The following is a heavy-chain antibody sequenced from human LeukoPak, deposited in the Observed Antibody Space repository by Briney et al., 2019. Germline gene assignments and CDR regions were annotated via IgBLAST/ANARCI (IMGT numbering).Heavy chain of an antibody. V-gene: IGHV4-4*02. D-gene: IGHD4-17*01. J-gene: IGHJ5*02. CDR2: IYHSGST. CDR1: GGSISSSNW. CDR3: ARRSMTTVTYNWFDP. Sequence: SETLSITCAVSGGSISSSNWWSWVRQPPGKGLEWIGEIYHSGSTNYNPSLKSRVTISVDKSKNQFSLKLSSVTAADTAVYYCARRSMTTVTYNWFDPWGQGTQVTVSS.